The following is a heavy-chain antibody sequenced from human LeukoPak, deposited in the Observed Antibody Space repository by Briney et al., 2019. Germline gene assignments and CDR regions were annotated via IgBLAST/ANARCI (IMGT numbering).Heavy chain of an antibody. Sequence: GGSLRLSCAASGFTFSSYSMSWVRQAPGKGLEWVANIKQDGSEKYYVDSVKGRFTISRDNAKNSLYLQMNSLRAEDTAVYYCARDLPGHWPYAYGGQGTLVTVP. CDR2: IKQDGSEK. CDR3: ARDLPGHWPYAY. J-gene: IGHJ4*01. CDR1: GFTFSSYS. V-gene: IGHV3-7*01. D-gene: IGHD3-16*01.